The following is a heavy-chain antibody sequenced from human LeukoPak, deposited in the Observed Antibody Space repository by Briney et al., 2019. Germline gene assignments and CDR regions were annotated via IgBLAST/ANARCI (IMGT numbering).Heavy chain of an antibody. Sequence: AETLSLTCTVSGGSISSSSYFWGWLLQPPGKGLEWIGTIYYSGTTYFNPSLKSQVTISIDTSKNQFSLRLSSVTAADTAVYYCARTRGAGYSYGFNYYYYMDVWGKGTTVTVSS. CDR3: ARTRGAGYSYGFNYYYYMDV. CDR1: GGSISSSSYF. V-gene: IGHV4-39*07. CDR2: IYYSGTT. D-gene: IGHD5-18*01. J-gene: IGHJ6*03.